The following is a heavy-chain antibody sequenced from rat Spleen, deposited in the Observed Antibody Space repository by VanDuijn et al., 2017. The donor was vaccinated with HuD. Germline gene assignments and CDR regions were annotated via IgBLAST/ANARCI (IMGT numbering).Heavy chain of an antibody. J-gene: IGHJ4*01. Sequence: EVKLVESGGGLVQPGRSLKLSCAASGFDFNDYWMGWVRQALGKGLEWIGEINKDSSTIKYNPSLKDKFTISRDNAQNTLYLQMNKLGSEDTAIYYCAREPSGYGYNVMDDWGQGVSVIVSS. CDR1: GFDFNDYW. D-gene: IGHD4-3*01. CDR2: INKDSSTI. V-gene: IGHV4-2*01. CDR3: AREPSGYGYNVMDD.